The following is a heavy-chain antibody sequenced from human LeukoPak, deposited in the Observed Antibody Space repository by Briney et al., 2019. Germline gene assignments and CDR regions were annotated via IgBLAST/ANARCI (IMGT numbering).Heavy chain of an antibody. CDR2: IRSKTYGGTT. CDR1: GFTLGDYA. J-gene: IGHJ5*02. D-gene: IGHD3-10*01. CDR3: TNFTYFFNSGSYSPFDP. Sequence: GGSLRLSCRGSGFTLGDYALTWVRQAPGKGLEWVGFIRSKTYGGTTEYAASVKGRFTISRDDSKNIAYLQMNSLKIEDTAVYYCTNFTYFFNSGSYSPFDPWGQGAQVTVSS. V-gene: IGHV3-49*04.